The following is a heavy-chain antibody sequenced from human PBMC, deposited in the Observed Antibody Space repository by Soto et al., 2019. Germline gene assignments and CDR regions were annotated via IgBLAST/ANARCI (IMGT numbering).Heavy chain of an antibody. CDR2: IYYSGST. V-gene: IGHV4-59*08. CDR1: GGSISSYY. Sequence: SETLSLTCTVSGGSISSYYWSWIRQPPGKGLEWIGYIYYSGSTNYNPSLKSRVTISVDTSKNQFSLKLSSMTAADTAVYYCARLRRDYYDSSGYYYYWGQGTLVTVSS. J-gene: IGHJ4*02. CDR3: ARLRRDYYDSSGYYYY. D-gene: IGHD3-22*01.